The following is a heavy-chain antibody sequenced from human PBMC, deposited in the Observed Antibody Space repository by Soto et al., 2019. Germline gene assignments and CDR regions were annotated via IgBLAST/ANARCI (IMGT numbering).Heavy chain of an antibody. Sequence: PSETLSLTCAVSGGSISSNNWWSWVRQPPGKGLEWIGEIYHSGSTNYNPSLKSRVTISVDKSKNQFSLKLSSVTAADTAVYYCASSDYFARPYYFDYWGQGTLVTVPQ. CDR3: ASSDYFARPYYFDY. D-gene: IGHD3-16*01. V-gene: IGHV4-4*02. CDR1: GGSISSNNW. CDR2: IYHSGST. J-gene: IGHJ4*02.